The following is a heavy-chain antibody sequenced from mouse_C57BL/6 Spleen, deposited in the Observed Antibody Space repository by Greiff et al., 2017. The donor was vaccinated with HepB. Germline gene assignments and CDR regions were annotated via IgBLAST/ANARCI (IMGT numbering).Heavy chain of an antibody. CDR2: IWSGGST. CDR3: ARKAYYSNCFDY. V-gene: IGHV2-2*01. CDR1: GFSLTSYG. Sequence: VQLQQSGPGLVQPSQSLSITCTVSGFSLTSYGVHWVRQSPGKGLEWLGVIWSGGSTDYNAAFISRLSISKDNSKSQVFFKMNSMQADDTAIYYCARKAYYSNCFDYWGQGTTLTVSS. D-gene: IGHD2-5*01. J-gene: IGHJ2*01.